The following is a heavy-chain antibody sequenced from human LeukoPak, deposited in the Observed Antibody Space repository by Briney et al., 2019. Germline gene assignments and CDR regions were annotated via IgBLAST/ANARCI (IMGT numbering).Heavy chain of an antibody. CDR2: ISGSGGST. Sequence: GGSLRLSCAASGFTFSSYAMSWVRQARGKGLEWVSAISGSGGSTYYADSVKGRFTISRDNSKNTLYLQMNSLRAEDTAVYYCAKSPKYSSSSTFDYWGQGTLVTVSS. J-gene: IGHJ4*02. CDR1: GFTFSSYA. D-gene: IGHD6-6*01. V-gene: IGHV3-23*01. CDR3: AKSPKYSSSSTFDY.